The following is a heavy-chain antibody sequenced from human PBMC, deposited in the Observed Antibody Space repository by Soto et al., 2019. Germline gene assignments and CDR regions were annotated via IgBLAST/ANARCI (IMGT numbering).Heavy chain of an antibody. D-gene: IGHD2-8*01. V-gene: IGHV3-30*18. CDR3: AKIIIPIPGGGMVYALYYYYGMDV. CDR2: ISYDGSNK. CDR1: GFTFSSYG. Sequence: QVQLVESGGGVVQPGRSLRLSCAASGFTFSSYGMHWVRQAPGTGLEWVAVISYDGSNKYYADSVKGRFTISRDNSKNTLYLQMNSLRAEDTAVYYCAKIIIPIPGGGMVYALYYYYGMDVWGQGTTVTVSS. J-gene: IGHJ6*02.